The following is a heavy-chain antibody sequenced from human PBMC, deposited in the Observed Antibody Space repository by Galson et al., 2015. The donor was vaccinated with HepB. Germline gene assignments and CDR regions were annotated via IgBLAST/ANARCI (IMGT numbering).Heavy chain of an antibody. V-gene: IGHV3-7*01. CDR3: TRAPGGITMVRGGPFDY. CDR2: IKEDGSER. CDR1: AVSFRSYW. J-gene: IGHJ4*02. D-gene: IGHD3-10*01. Sequence: SCAVSAVSFRSYWMSWVRQAQGKGLEWVANIKEDGSERYYVDSVRGRFTISRDNAKNSLYLQMNSLRAEDTAVYYCTRAPGGITMVRGGPFDYWGQGTLVTVSS.